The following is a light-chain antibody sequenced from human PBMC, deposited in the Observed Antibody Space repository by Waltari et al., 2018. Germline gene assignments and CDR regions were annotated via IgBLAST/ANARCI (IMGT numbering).Light chain of an antibody. CDR3: SSYISSSTLEL. CDR2: DVS. Sequence: QSALTQPASASGSPGQSITISCTGTSSDVGTSNSVSWYQQHPGKAPKLMIFDVSIRPSGVSNRFSGSKSGNTASLTISGLQAEDEADYYCSSYISSSTLELFGGGTSLTVL. J-gene: IGLJ2*01. V-gene: IGLV2-14*03. CDR1: SSDVGTSNS.